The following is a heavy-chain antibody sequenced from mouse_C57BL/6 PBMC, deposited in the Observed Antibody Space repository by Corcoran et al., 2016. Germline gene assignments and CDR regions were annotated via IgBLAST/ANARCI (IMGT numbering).Heavy chain of an antibody. D-gene: IGHD2-3*01. V-gene: IGHV1-26*01. Sequence: EVQLQQSGPELVKPGASVKISCKASGYTFTDYYMNWVKQSHGKSLEWIGDINPNNGGTSYNQKFKGKATLTVDKSSSTAYMELRSLTSEDSAVYYCARRGYPIYEGSYYAMDYWGQGTSVTVSS. CDR3: ARRGYPIYEGSYYAMDY. CDR1: GYTFTDYY. J-gene: IGHJ4*01. CDR2: INPNNGGT.